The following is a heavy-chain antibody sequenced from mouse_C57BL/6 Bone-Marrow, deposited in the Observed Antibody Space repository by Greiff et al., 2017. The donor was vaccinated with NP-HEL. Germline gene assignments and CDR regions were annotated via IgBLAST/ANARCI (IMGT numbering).Heavy chain of an antibody. CDR1: GYTFTDYY. V-gene: IGHV1-19*01. Sequence: EVQLQQSGPVLVKPGASVKMSCKASGYTFTDYYMNWVKQSHGKSLEWIGVINPYNGGTSYNQKFKGKATLTVDKSSSTAYMELNSLTSEDSAVYYCAVYYDYDGRSLDYWGQGTTLTVSS. CDR3: AVYYDYDGRSLDY. J-gene: IGHJ2*01. D-gene: IGHD2-4*01. CDR2: INPYNGGT.